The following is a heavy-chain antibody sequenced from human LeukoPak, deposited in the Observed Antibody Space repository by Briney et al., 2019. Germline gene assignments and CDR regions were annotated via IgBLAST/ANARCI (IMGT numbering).Heavy chain of an antibody. J-gene: IGHJ4*02. D-gene: IGHD6-13*01. CDR1: GYTFTGYY. CDR3: ARDWFRSSSWYFDY. CDR2: INPNSGGT. V-gene: IGHV1-2*02. Sequence: ASVKVSCKASGYTFTGYYMHWVRQAPGQGLEWMGWINPNSGGTNYAQKFQGRVTMARDTTISTAYMVLSTLRSDDTAVYYCARDWFRSSSWYFDYWGQGTLVTVSS.